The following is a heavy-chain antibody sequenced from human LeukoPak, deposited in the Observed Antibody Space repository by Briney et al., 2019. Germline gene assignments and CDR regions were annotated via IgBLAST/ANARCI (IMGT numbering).Heavy chain of an antibody. V-gene: IGHV1-69*04. CDR3: ARGRPLGVRGVRLYYFDY. J-gene: IGHJ4*02. D-gene: IGHD3-10*01. CDR2: IIPILGIA. CDR1: GYTFTSYA. Sequence: SVKVSCKASGYTFTSYAISWVRQAPGQGLEWMGRIIPILGIANYAQKFQGRVTITADKSTSTAYMELSSLRSEDTAVYYCARGRPLGVRGVRLYYFDYWGQGTLVTVSS.